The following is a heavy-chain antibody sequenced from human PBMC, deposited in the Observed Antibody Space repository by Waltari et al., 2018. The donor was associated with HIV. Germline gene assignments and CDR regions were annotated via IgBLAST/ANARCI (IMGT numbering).Heavy chain of an antibody. CDR1: GFSFSDRY. CDR2: IRNKANSYTT. V-gene: IGHV3-72*01. J-gene: IGHJ4*02. CDR3: ARVGQNELDY. Sequence: EVQLVESGGGLVQPGGSLRLSCAASGFSFSDRYMDWVRQAPGKGLEWVGRIRNKANSYTTEYAASVKGRFIISRDDSKNSLYLQMNSLKTEDTAMYYCARVGQNELDYWGQGTLVTVSS.